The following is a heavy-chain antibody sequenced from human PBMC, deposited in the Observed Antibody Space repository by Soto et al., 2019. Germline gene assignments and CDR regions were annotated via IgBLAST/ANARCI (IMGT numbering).Heavy chain of an antibody. CDR2: IIPIFGTA. D-gene: IGHD3-22*01. Sequence: SVKVSCKASGGTFSSYAISWVRQAPGQGLEWMGGIIPIFGTANYAQKFQGRVTITADESTSTAYMELSSLRSEDTVVYYCARGILATTYYYDSSGYYFDIWGQGTMVTVSS. CDR3: ARGILATTYYYDSSGYYFDI. CDR1: GGTFSSYA. J-gene: IGHJ3*02. V-gene: IGHV1-69*13.